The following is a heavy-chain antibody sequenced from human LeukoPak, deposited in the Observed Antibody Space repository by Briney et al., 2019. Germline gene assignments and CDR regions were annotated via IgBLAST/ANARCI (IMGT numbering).Heavy chain of an antibody. CDR3: AKDRGYGVSYWYFDL. Sequence: PGGSLRLSCAASGFTFSSYAMSWVRQAPGKGLEWVSAISGSGGSTYYADSVKGRFTISRDNSKNTLYLQMNSLRAEDTAVYYCAKDRGYGVSYWYFDLWGRSTLVTVSS. CDR1: GFTFSSYA. D-gene: IGHD5-12*01. CDR2: ISGSGGST. J-gene: IGHJ2*01. V-gene: IGHV3-23*01.